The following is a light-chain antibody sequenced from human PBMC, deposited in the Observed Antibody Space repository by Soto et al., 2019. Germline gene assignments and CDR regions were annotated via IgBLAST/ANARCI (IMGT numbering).Light chain of an antibody. V-gene: IGLV3-21*02. CDR3: QVWDSGSDHYV. J-gene: IGLJ1*01. CDR1: NIGSKS. CDR2: DDS. Sequence: SYELTQPPSVSVAPGQTARITCGGINIGSKSVHWNQQKPGQAPVLVVYDDSDRPSGIPERFSGSNSGNTATLTISRVEAGDEADYYCQVWDSGSDHYVFGPGTKVTVL.